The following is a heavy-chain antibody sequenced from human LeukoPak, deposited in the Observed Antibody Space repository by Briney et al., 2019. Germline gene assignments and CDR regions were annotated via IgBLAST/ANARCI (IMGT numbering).Heavy chain of an antibody. V-gene: IGHV3-15*01. CDR1: GFTFSNAW. Sequence: GGSLRLSCAASGFTFSNAWMSWVRQAPGKGLEWVGRIKSKTDGGTTDYAAPVKGRFTISRDDSKNTLYLQMNSLKTEDTAVYYCTTASITMVRRVINWGQGTLVTVSS. J-gene: IGHJ4*02. CDR2: IKSKTDGGTT. D-gene: IGHD3-10*01. CDR3: TTASITMVRRVIN.